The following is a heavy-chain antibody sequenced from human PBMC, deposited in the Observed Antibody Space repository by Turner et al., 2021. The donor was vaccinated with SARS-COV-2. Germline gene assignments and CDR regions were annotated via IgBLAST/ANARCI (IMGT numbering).Heavy chain of an antibody. D-gene: IGHD3-22*01. CDR2: INPSGGST. Sequence: QVQLVQSGAEVKKPGASVTVSCKASGYTFTSYYMHWVRQAPGQGLEWMGIINPSGGSTSYAQKFQGRVTMTRDTSTSTVYMELSSLRSEDTAVYYCARDTIYYYDSSGYFRLDYWGQGTLVTVSS. V-gene: IGHV1-46*03. J-gene: IGHJ4*02. CDR1: GYTFTSYY. CDR3: ARDTIYYYDSSGYFRLDY.